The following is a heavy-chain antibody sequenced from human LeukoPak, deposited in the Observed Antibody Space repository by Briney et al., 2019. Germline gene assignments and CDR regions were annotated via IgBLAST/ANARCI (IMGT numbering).Heavy chain of an antibody. V-gene: IGHV5-51*01. J-gene: IGHJ6*03. CDR1: GYSFTNYW. Sequence: GESLKISCQGSGYSFTNYWIAWVRQMPGKGLEWMGIIHPVDSDTRYSPSFQGQVTISADKSISTAYLQWSSLKASDTAMYYCARLPQERWYYMDVWGKGTTVTISS. CDR3: ARLPQERWYYMDV. D-gene: IGHD1-26*01. CDR2: IHPVDSDT.